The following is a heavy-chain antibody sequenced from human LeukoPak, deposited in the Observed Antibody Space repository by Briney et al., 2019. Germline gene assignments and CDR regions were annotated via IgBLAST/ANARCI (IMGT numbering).Heavy chain of an antibody. J-gene: IGHJ4*02. D-gene: IGHD1-26*01. Sequence: SETLCLTCTVSSGSISTYYWSWIRQPPGKRLEWIGFIHYTGSTNYNPSLKSRVTISVDTSKNQFSLRLTSVTAADTAVYYCARSSGSRYYIDYWGQGTLVTVSS. CDR3: ARSSGSRYYIDY. CDR1: SGSISTYY. CDR2: IHYTGST. V-gene: IGHV4-59*01.